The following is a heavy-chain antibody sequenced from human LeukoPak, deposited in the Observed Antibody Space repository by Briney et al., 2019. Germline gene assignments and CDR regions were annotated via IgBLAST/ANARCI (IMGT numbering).Heavy chain of an antibody. CDR2: IYYSGST. CDR1: GGSISSSSYY. CDR3: ARILPPIDY. Sequence: PSETLSLTCTVSGGSISSSSYYWGWIRQPPGKGLEWIGSIYYSGSTYYNPSLKSRVTISVDTSKNQFSLKLSSVTAADTAVYYCARILPPIDYWGQGTLVTVSS. J-gene: IGHJ4*02. V-gene: IGHV4-39*07.